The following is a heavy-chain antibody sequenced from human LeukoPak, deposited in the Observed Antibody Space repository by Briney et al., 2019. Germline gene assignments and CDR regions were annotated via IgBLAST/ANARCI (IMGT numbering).Heavy chain of an antibody. V-gene: IGHV4-39*07. J-gene: IGHJ3*02. CDR3: ARVGVTFDAFDI. CDR2: IYYSGST. Sequence: SETLSLTCTVSGGSISSSSYYWGWIRQPPGKGLERIGSIYYSGSTYYNPSLKSRVTISVDTSKNQFSLKLSSVTAADTAVYYCARVGVTFDAFDIWGQGTMVTVSS. CDR1: GGSISSSSYY. D-gene: IGHD2-8*01.